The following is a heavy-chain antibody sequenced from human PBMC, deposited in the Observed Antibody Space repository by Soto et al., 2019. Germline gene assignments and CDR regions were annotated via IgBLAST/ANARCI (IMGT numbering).Heavy chain of an antibody. CDR2: ISGSGGST. J-gene: IGHJ4*02. Sequence: EVQLLESGGGLVQPGGSLRLSCAASGFTFSSYAMSWVRQAPGKGLEWVSAISGSGGSTYYADSVKGRFTISRDNSKNTLYLQMNGLRAEDTAVYYCAKGPDIVVVPAGFDYWGQGTLVTVSS. D-gene: IGHD2-2*01. CDR1: GFTFSSYA. CDR3: AKGPDIVVVPAGFDY. V-gene: IGHV3-23*01.